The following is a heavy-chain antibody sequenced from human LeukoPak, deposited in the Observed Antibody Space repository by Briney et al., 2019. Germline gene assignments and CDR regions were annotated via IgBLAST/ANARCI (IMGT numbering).Heavy chain of an antibody. CDR1: GGTFSSYA. Sequence: SVKVSCKASGGTFSSYAISWVGQAPGQGLEWMGGIIPIFGTANYAQKFQGRVTITADESTSTAYMELSSLRSEDTAVYYCARGVFWDYGSGSYSDYWGQGTLVTVSS. D-gene: IGHD3-10*01. V-gene: IGHV1-69*01. CDR2: IIPIFGTA. J-gene: IGHJ4*02. CDR3: ARGVFWDYGSGSYSDY.